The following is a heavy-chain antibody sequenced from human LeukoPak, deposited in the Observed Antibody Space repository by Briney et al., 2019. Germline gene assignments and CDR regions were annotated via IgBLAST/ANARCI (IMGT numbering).Heavy chain of an antibody. D-gene: IGHD1-26*01. V-gene: IGHV1-2*02. CDR3: AALGAGGSYTYYYYYGMDV. CDR1: GYTFTGYY. Sequence: GASVKVSCKASGYTFTGYYMHWVRQAPGQGLEWMGWINPNSGGTNYAQKFQGRVTMTRDTSISTAYMELSRLRSDDTAVYYCAALGAGGSYTYYYYYGMDVWGQGTTVTVSS. CDR2: INPNSGGT. J-gene: IGHJ6*02.